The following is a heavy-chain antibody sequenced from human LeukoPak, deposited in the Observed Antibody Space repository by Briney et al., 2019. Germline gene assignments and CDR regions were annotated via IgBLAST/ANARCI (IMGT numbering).Heavy chain of an antibody. CDR1: GGSLSSNY. Sequence: SETLSLTCTVSGGSLSSNYWGWIRQTPGKGLEWIGTIYYSGTTYYNPSLESRATISEDTSKNQFSLTLRSVTAADTAVYYCARQISDYYYYYIDVWGKGTTVTVSS. D-gene: IGHD3-10*01. CDR3: ARQISDYYYYYIDV. J-gene: IGHJ6*03. CDR2: IYYSGTT. V-gene: IGHV4-39*01.